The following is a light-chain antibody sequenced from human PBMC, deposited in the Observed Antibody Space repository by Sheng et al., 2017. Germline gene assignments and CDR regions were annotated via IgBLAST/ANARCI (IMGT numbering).Light chain of an antibody. CDR2: GAS. J-gene: IGKJ4*01. CDR1: QSVSTS. Sequence: EVLMTQSPASLSVFPGDRAVLSCRASQSVSTSLAWYQHKPGQTPRLLIFGASVRATGIPARFSGSGSGTEFTLTISSLQSEDYELYSCHQYSNWPGTFGGGTKVEIK. CDR3: HQYSNWPGT. V-gene: IGKV3D-15*01.